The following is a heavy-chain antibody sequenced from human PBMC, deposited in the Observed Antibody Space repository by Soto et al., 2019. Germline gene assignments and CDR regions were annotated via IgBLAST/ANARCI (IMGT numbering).Heavy chain of an antibody. D-gene: IGHD3-9*01. CDR3: AKDILRDQLDWGMDV. CDR2: ISYDGRRK. J-gene: IGHJ6*02. V-gene: IGHV3-30*18. CDR1: GFIFSGYG. Sequence: QVQLVESGGGVVQPGGSLRLSCSGSGFIFSGYGMHWVRQPPGKGLEWVAVISYDGRRKYYEDPVKGRFTVSRDNSQNTVYLEMNSLRVEDSAIYYCAKDILRDQLDWGMDVWGQGTTVTVSS.